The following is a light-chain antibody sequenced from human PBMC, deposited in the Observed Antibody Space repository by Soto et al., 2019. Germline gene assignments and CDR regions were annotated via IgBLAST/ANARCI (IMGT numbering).Light chain of an antibody. CDR2: DAS. CDR1: HNVYNN. J-gene: IGKJ4*01. CDR3: QQCRNWPLT. Sequence: EMVMTQSPATLSVSPGEGATLSCKASHNVYNNLAWYQQRPGQPPRLLIYDASTRATGISARFSGNGYGTEFPLTISRLQSEEFAVYFCQQCRNWPLTVGGGTKVVIK. V-gene: IGKV3-15*01.